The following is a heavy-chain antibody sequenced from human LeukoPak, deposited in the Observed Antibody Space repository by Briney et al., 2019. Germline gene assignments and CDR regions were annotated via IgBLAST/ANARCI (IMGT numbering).Heavy chain of an antibody. J-gene: IGHJ4*02. V-gene: IGHV3-74*01. CDR2: IKSDGSST. D-gene: IGHD3-22*01. Sequence: GGSLRLSCAASGFTFNSYWMHWVRQGPGKGLVWVSRIKSDGSSTSYADSVKGRFTISRDNAKNTLYLQMNSLRAEDTAVYYCAKDGEFTMIDVYFDYWGQGTLVTVSS. CDR1: GFTFNSYW. CDR3: AKDGEFTMIDVYFDY.